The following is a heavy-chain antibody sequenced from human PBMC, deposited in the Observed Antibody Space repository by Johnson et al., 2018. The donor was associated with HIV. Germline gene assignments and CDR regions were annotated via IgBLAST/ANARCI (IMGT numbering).Heavy chain of an antibody. CDR3: ARDISIAGGGDAFDI. J-gene: IGHJ3*02. CDR1: TFTFSNYA. V-gene: IGHV3-20*04. D-gene: IGHD6-6*01. CDR2: ITWNGGST. Sequence: MLLVESGGGLVQPGGSLRLSCAASTFTFSNYAMNWVRQVPGKGLEWVSGITWNGGSTGYADSVKGRFTISRDNAKNSLYLQMSSLRSADTAFYYCARDISIAGGGDAFDIWGQGTVVTVSS.